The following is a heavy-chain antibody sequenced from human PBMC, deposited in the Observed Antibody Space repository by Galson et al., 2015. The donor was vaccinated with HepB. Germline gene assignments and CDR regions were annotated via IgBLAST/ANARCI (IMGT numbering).Heavy chain of an antibody. CDR3: ARGGSYNDH. J-gene: IGHJ4*02. V-gene: IGHV3-21*01. Sequence: SLRLSCAASGFTFSSYDMNWVRQAPGKGLEWVSSISSSSSYMYYADSMRGRFTISRDNAKNSLYLQMNSLRVEDTAVYYCARGGSYNDHRGQGTRVTVSS. CDR1: GFTFSSYD. CDR2: ISSSSSYM. D-gene: IGHD1-26*01.